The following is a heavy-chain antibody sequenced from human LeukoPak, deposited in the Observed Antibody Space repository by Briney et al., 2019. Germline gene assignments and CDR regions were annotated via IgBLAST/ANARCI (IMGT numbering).Heavy chain of an antibody. CDR2: IYYSGST. D-gene: IGHD2-2*01. CDR3: ARDPLVVPAAKNNNYYYYYGMDV. Sequence: SETLSLTCTVSGGSISSYYWSWIRQPPGKGLEGFGYIYYSGSTNYNPSLKSRVTISVDKSKNHFSLKLSSVTAADTAVYYCARDPLVVPAAKNNNYYYYYGMDVWGQGTTVTVSS. V-gene: IGHV4-59*01. CDR1: GGSISSYY. J-gene: IGHJ6*02.